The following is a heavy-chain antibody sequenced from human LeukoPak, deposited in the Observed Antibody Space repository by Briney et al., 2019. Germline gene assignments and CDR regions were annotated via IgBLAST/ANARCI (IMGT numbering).Heavy chain of an antibody. CDR2: IIPILGIA. CDR1: GGTFSSYA. D-gene: IGHD6-19*01. CDR3: ARGVLAVADTWWFDP. J-gene: IGHJ5*02. Sequence: ASVKVSCKASGGTFSSYAISWVRQAPGQGLEWMGRIIPILGIANYAQKFQGRVTITADKSTSTAYMELSSLRSEDTAVYYCARGVLAVADTWWFDPWGQGTLVTVSS. V-gene: IGHV1-69*04.